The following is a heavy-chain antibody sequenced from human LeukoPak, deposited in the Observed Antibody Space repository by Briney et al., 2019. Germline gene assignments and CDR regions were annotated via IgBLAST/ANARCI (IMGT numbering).Heavy chain of an antibody. CDR3: AIYDYSSSWIY. CDR1: GFTFSLYA. V-gene: IGHV3-21*05. D-gene: IGHD6-13*01. Sequence: KTGGSLRLSCAASGFTFSLYAMNWVRQAPGKGLEWVSYINDDSSDIHYADSVKGRFTISRDNARNTLYLQLSSLRAEDTAVYYCAIYDYSSSWIYWGQGTLVTVSS. CDR2: INDDSSDI. J-gene: IGHJ4*02.